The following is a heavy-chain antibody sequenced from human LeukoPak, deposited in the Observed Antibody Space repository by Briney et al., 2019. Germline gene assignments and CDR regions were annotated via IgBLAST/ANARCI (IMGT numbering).Heavy chain of an antibody. CDR2: ISSSSSYI. CDR1: GFTFSSYS. J-gene: IGHJ4*02. D-gene: IGHD5-12*01. Sequence: PGGSLRLSCAASGFTFSSYSMNWVRQAPGKGLEWVSSISSSSSYIYYADSVKGRFTISRDNAKNSLYLQMNSLRAEDTAVYYCATPSWATNRGFDYWGQGTLVTVSS. V-gene: IGHV3-21*04. CDR3: ATPSWATNRGFDY.